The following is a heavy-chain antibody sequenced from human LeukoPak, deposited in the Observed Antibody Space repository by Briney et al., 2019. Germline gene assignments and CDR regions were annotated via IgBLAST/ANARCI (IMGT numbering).Heavy chain of an antibody. D-gene: IGHD3-22*01. Sequence: TSETLSLTCTVSGGSISSSSYYWGWIRQPPGKGLDWIGIINYRGNTYYNPSLKSRVTISVDTSKNQFSLKLSSVTAADTAVYYCARRDSYSSGYYYFDYWGQGTLVTVSS. J-gene: IGHJ4*02. CDR3: ARRDSYSSGYYYFDY. V-gene: IGHV4-39*01. CDR2: INYRGNT. CDR1: GGSISSSSYY.